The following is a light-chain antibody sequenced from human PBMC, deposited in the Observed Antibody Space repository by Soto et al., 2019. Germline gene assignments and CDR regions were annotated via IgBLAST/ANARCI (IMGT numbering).Light chain of an antibody. CDR2: DAS. CDR3: QQRSNWPLSIT. Sequence: EIVLTQSPVTLSLSPGERATLSCRASERLSSVYLAWYQQRPGQPPRLLIYDASNRATGIPARFSGSGSGTDFTLTISSLEPEDFAVYYCQQRSNWPLSITFGQGTRLEIK. CDR1: ERLSSVY. J-gene: IGKJ5*01. V-gene: IGKV3-11*01.